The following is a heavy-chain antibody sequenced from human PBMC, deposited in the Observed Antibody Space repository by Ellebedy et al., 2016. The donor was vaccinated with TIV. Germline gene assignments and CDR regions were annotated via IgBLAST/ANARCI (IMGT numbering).Heavy chain of an antibody. Sequence: GESLKISCKASGYKFSSYWIGWVRQMPGKGLEWMGITFPGDFDSQYSPSFRGQVTISADNSVNTAYLQWSSLKASDTAMYYCARYSNGGPLYWGQGTLVTVSS. CDR1: GYKFSSYW. CDR3: ARYSNGGPLY. CDR2: TFPGDFDS. V-gene: IGHV5-51*01. J-gene: IGHJ4*01. D-gene: IGHD2-15*01.